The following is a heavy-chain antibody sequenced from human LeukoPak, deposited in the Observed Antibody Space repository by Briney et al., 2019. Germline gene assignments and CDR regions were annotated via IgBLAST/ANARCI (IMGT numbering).Heavy chain of an antibody. J-gene: IGHJ5*02. CDR3: ARDERHWFDP. V-gene: IGHV3-21*01. CDR2: ISSSSSYI. Sequence: GGSLRLSCAASGFTFSSYSMNWVRQAPGKGLEWVSSISSSSSYIYYADSVKGRFTISRDNAMNSLYLQMNSLRAEDTAVYYCARDERHWFDPWGQGTLVTVSS. CDR1: GFTFSSYS.